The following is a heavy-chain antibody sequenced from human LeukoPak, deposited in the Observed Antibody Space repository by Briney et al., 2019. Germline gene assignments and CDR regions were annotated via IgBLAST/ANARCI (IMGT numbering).Heavy chain of an antibody. CDR3: ARGAKWAYYFDY. CDR1: AFTFNTYW. CDR2: INGDESST. V-gene: IGHV3-74*01. D-gene: IGHD1-26*01. J-gene: IGHJ4*02. Sequence: GGSLRLSCAASAFTFNTYWMHWVRQVPGRGLEWVSRINGDESSTNYADSVKGRFTISRDNAKDTLYLHMNSLTAEDTAVYYCARGAKWAYYFDYWGQGTLVSVSS.